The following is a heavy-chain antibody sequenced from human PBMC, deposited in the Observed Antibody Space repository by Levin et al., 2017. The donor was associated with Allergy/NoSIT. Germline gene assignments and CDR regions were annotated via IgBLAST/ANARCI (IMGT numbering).Heavy chain of an antibody. CDR2: IYYSGST. Sequence: SETLSLTCTVSGGSISSGGYYWSWIRQHPGKGLEWIGYIYYSGSTYYNPSLKSRVTISVDTSKNQFSLKLSSVTAADTAVYYCARVSYGSGSANHWFDPWGQGTLVTVSS. CDR3: ARVSYGSGSANHWFDP. J-gene: IGHJ5*02. CDR1: GGSISSGGYY. D-gene: IGHD3-10*01. V-gene: IGHV4-31*03.